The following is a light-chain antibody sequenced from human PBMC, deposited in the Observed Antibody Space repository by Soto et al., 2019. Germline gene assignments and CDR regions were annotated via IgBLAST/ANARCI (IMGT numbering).Light chain of an antibody. V-gene: IGLV2-14*01. J-gene: IGLJ1*01. CDR1: SSDVGAYNY. Sequence: QSALTQPASVSGSPGQSITISCTGTSSDVGAYNYVSWFQQHPGKAPKLMIYEVSNRPSGVSDRFSASKSGNTASLTVSGLQAEDEADYYCSSFAGSNNFPYVFGTGTKLPVL. CDR2: EVS. CDR3: SSFAGSNNFPYV.